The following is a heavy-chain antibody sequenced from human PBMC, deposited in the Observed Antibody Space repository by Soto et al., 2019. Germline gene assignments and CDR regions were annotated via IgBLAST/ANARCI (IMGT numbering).Heavy chain of an antibody. V-gene: IGHV3-11*05. CDR2: ISSSSSYT. CDR3: SREGAYDSSGYYLS. Sequence: QVQLVESGGGLVKPGGSLRLSCAASGFTFSDYYMSWIRQAPGKGLEWVSYISSSSSYTNYADSVKGRFTISRDNAINSLYLQMNSLRAEDTDVDYCSREGAYDSSGYYLSWGQGTLVTVSS. CDR1: GFTFSDYY. J-gene: IGHJ4*02. D-gene: IGHD3-22*01.